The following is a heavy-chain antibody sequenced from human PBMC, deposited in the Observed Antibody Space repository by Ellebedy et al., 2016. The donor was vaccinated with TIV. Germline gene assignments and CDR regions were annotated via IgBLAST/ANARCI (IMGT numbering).Heavy chain of an antibody. D-gene: IGHD2-8*02. CDR1: GGSISSSGYY. J-gene: IGHJ3*02. Sequence: MPSETLSLTCTVSGGSISSSGYYGGWIRQPTGKGVEWIGSIFYSGTTYYNPSLKSRVTMSVDTSKTQFSLKLSSVTAVDTAVYYCALSTGGEAFYIWGQGTMVTVSS. CDR3: ALSTGGEAFYI. V-gene: IGHV4-39*07. CDR2: IFYSGTT.